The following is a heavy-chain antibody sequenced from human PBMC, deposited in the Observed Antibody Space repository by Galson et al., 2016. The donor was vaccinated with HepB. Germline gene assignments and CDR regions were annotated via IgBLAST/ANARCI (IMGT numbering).Heavy chain of an antibody. CDR2: ISMSGNSA. Sequence: SLRLSCAASGFAFSAYGMTWVRQAPRKGLEWVAAISMSGNSADYADSVKGRLTISRDNSKNMLYLQMNSLRVEDSALYYCAKGTTRLGDNWGQGILVTVSS. J-gene: IGHJ4*02. CDR1: GFAFSAYG. CDR3: AKGTTRLGDN. D-gene: IGHD4-11*01. V-gene: IGHV3-23*01.